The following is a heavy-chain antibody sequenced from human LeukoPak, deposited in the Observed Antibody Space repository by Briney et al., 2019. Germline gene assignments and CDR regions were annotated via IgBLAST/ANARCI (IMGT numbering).Heavy chain of an antibody. CDR1: GGTLSSYA. CDR2: IIPIFGTA. Sequence: GSSVKVSCKASGGTLSSYAISWVRQAPGQGLEWMGGIIPIFGTANYAQKFQGRVTITADESTSTAYMELSSLRSEDTAVYYCAREGNDYVWGSYRRPPDYGMDVWGQGTTVTVSS. J-gene: IGHJ6*02. D-gene: IGHD3-16*02. V-gene: IGHV1-69*01. CDR3: AREGNDYVWGSYRRPPDYGMDV.